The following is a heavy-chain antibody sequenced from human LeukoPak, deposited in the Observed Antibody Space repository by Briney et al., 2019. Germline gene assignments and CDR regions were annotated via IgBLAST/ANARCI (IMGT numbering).Heavy chain of an antibody. CDR1: GYTFTGYY. Sequence: ASVKVSCKAFGYTFTGYYMHWVRQDPGQRLEWMGWINPNSGGTNYAQKFQGRVTMTRDTSISTAYMELSRLRSDDTAVYYCARTTYCSSTSCRKGFDYWGQGTLVTVSS. D-gene: IGHD2-2*01. CDR2: INPNSGGT. J-gene: IGHJ4*02. CDR3: ARTTYCSSTSCRKGFDY. V-gene: IGHV1-2*02.